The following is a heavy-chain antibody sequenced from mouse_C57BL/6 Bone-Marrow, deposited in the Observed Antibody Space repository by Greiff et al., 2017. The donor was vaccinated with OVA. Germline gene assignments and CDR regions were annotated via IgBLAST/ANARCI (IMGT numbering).Heavy chain of an antibody. Sequence: QVQLQQPGAELVKPGASVKMSCKASGYTFTSYWITWVKQRPGQGLAWIGDIYPGSGSTNYNEKFKSKATLTVDTSSSTAYKHLSSLTSEDSAVYYCARRDGYRFDYWGKGTTLTVSS. CDR1: GYTFTSYW. D-gene: IGHD2-3*01. J-gene: IGHJ2*01. CDR3: ARRDGYRFDY. V-gene: IGHV1-55*01. CDR2: IYPGSGST.